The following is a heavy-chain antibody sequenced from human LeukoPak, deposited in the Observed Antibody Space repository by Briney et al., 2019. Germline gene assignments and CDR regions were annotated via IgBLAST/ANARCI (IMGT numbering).Heavy chain of an antibody. D-gene: IGHD3-22*01. Sequence: SETLSLTCTVSGYSISSGYYWGWIRQPPGKGLEWIGSIYHSGSTYYNPSLKSRVTISVDTSKNQFSLKLSSVTAADTAVYYCARSYDSSGYPFDAFDIWGQGTMVTVSS. CDR1: GYSISSGYY. CDR3: ARSYDSSGYPFDAFDI. CDR2: IYHSGST. J-gene: IGHJ3*02. V-gene: IGHV4-38-2*02.